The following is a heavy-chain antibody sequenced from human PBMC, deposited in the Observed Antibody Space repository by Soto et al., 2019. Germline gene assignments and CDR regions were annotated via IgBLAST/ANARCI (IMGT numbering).Heavy chain of an antibody. Sequence: ASVKVSCKASGYTLTTYSMHWVRQAPGQGLEWMGWINAGNGNTKYSQKFEGGLTITRDTSANTAYMELSSLRSEDTAVYYCVRFIGGAYGMDVWGQGTTVTVSS. J-gene: IGHJ6*02. V-gene: IGHV1-3*01. CDR2: INAGNGNT. D-gene: IGHD2-15*01. CDR1: GYTLTTYS. CDR3: VRFIGGAYGMDV.